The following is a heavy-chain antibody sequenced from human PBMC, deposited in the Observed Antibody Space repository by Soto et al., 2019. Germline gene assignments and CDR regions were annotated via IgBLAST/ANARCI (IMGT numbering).Heavy chain of an antibody. J-gene: IGHJ4*02. CDR3: ARHTPAISISDH. CDR2: IYYSGST. V-gene: IGHV4-39*01. D-gene: IGHD2-15*01. CDR1: GGSISSSRYY. Sequence: QLQLQESGPGLVKPSETLSLTCTVSGGSISSSRYYWGWIRQPPGKGLEWIGSIYYSGSTYYNPSLKIPATKSVDTSKNQFSLKLSSVTAADTAVYYCARHTPAISISDHWGQGTLVTVSS.